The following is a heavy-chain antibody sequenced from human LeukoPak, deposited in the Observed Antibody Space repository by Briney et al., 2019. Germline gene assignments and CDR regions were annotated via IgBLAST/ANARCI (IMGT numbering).Heavy chain of an antibody. Sequence: PSETLSLTCAVHGGSFSGYYWRWIRQPPGKGLEWIGEINHSGSTNYNPSLKSRVTISVDTSKNQFSLELSSVTAADTAVYYCARGRQGSSWPYYYYYMDVWGKGTTVTISS. J-gene: IGHJ6*03. CDR1: GGSFSGYY. D-gene: IGHD6-13*01. V-gene: IGHV4-34*01. CDR3: ARGRQGSSWPYYYYYMDV. CDR2: INHSGST.